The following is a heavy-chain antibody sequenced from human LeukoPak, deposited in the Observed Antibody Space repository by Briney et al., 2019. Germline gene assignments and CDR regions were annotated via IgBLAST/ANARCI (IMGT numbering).Heavy chain of an antibody. Sequence: GGSLRLSCAASGFTFSESYMTWIRQAPGKGLELVSYVSHTGDSVYYVDSVKGRFTISRDNAKNSLYLQMNSLRAEDTALYYCARRPAAAGYFDYWGQGTLVTVSS. CDR2: VSHTGDSV. D-gene: IGHD6-13*01. CDR3: ARRPAAAGYFDY. V-gene: IGHV3-11*01. J-gene: IGHJ4*02. CDR1: GFTFSESY.